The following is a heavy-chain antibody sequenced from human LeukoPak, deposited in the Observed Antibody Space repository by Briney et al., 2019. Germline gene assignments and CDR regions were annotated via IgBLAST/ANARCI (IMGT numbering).Heavy chain of an antibody. CDR3: ARARKTRNIYGDYVFLFDY. CDR2: INPNSGDT. CDR1: GYTFSGYH. Sequence: ASVKVSCKASGYTFSGYHMHWVRQAPGHGLEWMGWINPNSGDTKYAQNFRGRVTMTRDTSLSTAYMDLSRLRSDDTALYYCARARKTRNIYGDYVFLFDYWGQGTLVTVSS. D-gene: IGHD4-17*01. V-gene: IGHV1-2*02. J-gene: IGHJ4*02.